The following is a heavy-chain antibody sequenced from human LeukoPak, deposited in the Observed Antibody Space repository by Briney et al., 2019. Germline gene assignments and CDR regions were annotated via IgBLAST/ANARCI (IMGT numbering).Heavy chain of an antibody. CDR1: GFTVSSYE. CDR3: AREKSQTYSGSFGY. V-gene: IGHV3-48*03. Sequence: GGSLRLSCAASGFTVSSYEMNWVRQAPGKGLEWLSYISTSGSTKHYADSGKGRFTIYRDNAKNSLYLQMNSLRGEDTAVYYCAREKSQTYSGSFGYWGQGTLVTVSS. J-gene: IGHJ4*02. D-gene: IGHD1-26*01. CDR2: ISTSGSTK.